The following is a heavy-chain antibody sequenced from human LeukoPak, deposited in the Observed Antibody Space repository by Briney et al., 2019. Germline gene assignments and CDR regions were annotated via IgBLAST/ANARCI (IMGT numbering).Heavy chain of an antibody. J-gene: IGHJ4*02. CDR1: GFNFPDYE. Sequence: GGSLRLSCVASGFNFPDYEMNWVRQAPGKGLEWVSYTSSSGTTTFYADSVKGRFTISRDNAKNSLFLQLSSLGAEDTAVYYCVRDASVVDGSGDPLGLWGQGTLVTVSS. CDR3: VRDASVVDGSGDPLGL. D-gene: IGHD3-22*01. V-gene: IGHV3-48*03. CDR2: TSSSGTTT.